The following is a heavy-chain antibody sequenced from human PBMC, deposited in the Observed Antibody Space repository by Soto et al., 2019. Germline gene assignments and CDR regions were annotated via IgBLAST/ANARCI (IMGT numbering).Heavy chain of an antibody. CDR1: GYTFTSYD. Sequence: ASVKVSCKASGYTFTSYDINWVRQATGQGLEWMGWMNPNSGNTGYAQKFQGRVTMTRNTSISTAYMELSSLRSEDTAVYYCARGIREGGGIAAAGTLDYWGQGTLVTVSS. J-gene: IGHJ4*02. V-gene: IGHV1-8*01. D-gene: IGHD6-13*01. CDR3: ARGIREGGGIAAAGTLDY. CDR2: MNPNSGNT.